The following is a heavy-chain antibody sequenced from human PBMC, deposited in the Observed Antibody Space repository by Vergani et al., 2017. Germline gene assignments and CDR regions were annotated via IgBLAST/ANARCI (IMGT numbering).Heavy chain of an antibody. CDR3: AKDGGDGEAVAGFYWCYGLDV. CDR1: GFTFSNYA. J-gene: IGHJ6*02. CDR2: ISGSGGTT. Sequence: EVQLLESGGGLVQPGGSLRLSCAASGFTFSNYAMSWVRQAPGKGLEWVSLISGSGGTTNYADSVQGRFTISRDTSKNTLFLQMNGLRAEDTAVYYCAKDGGDGEAVAGFYWCYGLDVWGQGTTVTVSS. D-gene: IGHD6-19*01. V-gene: IGHV3-23*01.